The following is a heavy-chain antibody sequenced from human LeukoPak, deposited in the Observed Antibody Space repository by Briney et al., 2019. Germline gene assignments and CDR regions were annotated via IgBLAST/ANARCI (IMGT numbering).Heavy chain of an antibody. Sequence: ASVKVSCKASGGTFSTYDISWVRQAPGQGFEWMGGLIPLFGTANYAQKFQGRVTITADESTSTSYMELRSLRSEDTAVYYCARDGRDGYNMGGYYFDSWGQGTLVTVSS. CDR2: LIPLFGTA. D-gene: IGHD5-24*01. CDR3: ARDGRDGYNMGGYYFDS. V-gene: IGHV1-69*13. CDR1: GGTFSTYD. J-gene: IGHJ4*02.